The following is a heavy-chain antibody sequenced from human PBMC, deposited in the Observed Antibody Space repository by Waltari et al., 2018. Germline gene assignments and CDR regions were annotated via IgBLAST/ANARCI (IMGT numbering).Heavy chain of an antibody. CDR3: ARARPELPATQRNAFDI. CDR2: INHSGST. J-gene: IGHJ3*02. D-gene: IGHD2-2*01. V-gene: IGHV4-34*01. CDR1: GGSFSGYY. Sequence: QVQLQQWGAGLLKPSETLPLTCAVYGGSFSGYYWSWIRQPPGKGLEWIGEINHSGSTNYNPSLKSRVTISVDTSKNQFSLKLSSVTAADTAVYYCARARPELPATQRNAFDIWGQGTMVTVSS.